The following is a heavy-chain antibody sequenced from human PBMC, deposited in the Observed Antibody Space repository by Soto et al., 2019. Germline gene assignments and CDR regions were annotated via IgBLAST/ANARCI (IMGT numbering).Heavy chain of an antibody. Sequence: SETLSLTCAVYGGSFSGYYWSWIRQPPGKGLEWIGEINHSGSTNYNPSLKSRVTISVDTSKNQFSLKLSSVTAADTAVYYCARDLIKYCSGGSCYGLVYWGQGTLVTVSS. CDR1: GGSFSGYY. CDR2: INHSGST. V-gene: IGHV4-34*01. CDR3: ARDLIKYCSGGSCYGLVY. J-gene: IGHJ4*02. D-gene: IGHD2-15*01.